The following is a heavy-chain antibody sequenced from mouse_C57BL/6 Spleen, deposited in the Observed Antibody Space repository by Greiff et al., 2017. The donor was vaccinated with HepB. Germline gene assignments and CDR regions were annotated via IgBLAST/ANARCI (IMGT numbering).Heavy chain of an antibody. CDR3: ARLEGLITSFAY. CDR1: GYTFTDYA. Sequence: VKLMESGPELVRPGVSVKISCKGSGYTFTDYAMHWVKQSHAKSLEWIGVISTYYGDASYNQKFKDKATMTVDKSSSTAYMELARLTSEDSAVYYCARLEGLITSFAYWGQGTLVTVSA. D-gene: IGHD1-1*01. CDR2: ISTYYGDA. V-gene: IGHV1-67*01. J-gene: IGHJ3*01.